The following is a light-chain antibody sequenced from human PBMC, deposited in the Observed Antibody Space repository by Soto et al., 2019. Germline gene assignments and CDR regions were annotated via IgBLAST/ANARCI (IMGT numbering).Light chain of an antibody. CDR1: QSISSW. CDR2: KAS. Sequence: DIQMTQSPSTLSASVGDRVTITCGASQSISSWLAWYQQKPGKAPKLLIYKASSLESGVPSRFSGSGSGTDFPLTISSLQPDDFATYYGQQYNSYSSTFGGGTKVEIK. CDR3: QQYNSYSST. V-gene: IGKV1-5*03. J-gene: IGKJ4*01.